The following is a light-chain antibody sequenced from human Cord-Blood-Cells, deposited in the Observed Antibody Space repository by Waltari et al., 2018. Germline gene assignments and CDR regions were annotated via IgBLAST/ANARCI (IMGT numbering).Light chain of an antibody. CDR3: AAWDDSLNGWV. Sequence: QSVLTQPPSASGTPGQRVTISCSGSSSNIGSNTVNWYQQLPGTAPKLLLYSNNQRTSGVPDRFSGPKSGTPASLAISGLQSEDEADYYCAAWDDSLNGWVFGGGTKLTVL. CDR1: SSNIGSNT. J-gene: IGLJ3*02. CDR2: SNN. V-gene: IGLV1-44*01.